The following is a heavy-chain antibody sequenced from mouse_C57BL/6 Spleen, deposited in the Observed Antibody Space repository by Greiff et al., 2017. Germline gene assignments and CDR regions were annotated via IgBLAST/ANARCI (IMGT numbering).Heavy chain of an antibody. CDR3: AREGVYYYGSSSGFAY. Sequence: QVQLQQPGTELVKPGASVKLSCKASGYTFTSYWMHWVKQRPGQGLEWIGNINPSNGGTNYNEKFKSKATLTVDKSSSTAYMQLSSLTSEDSAVYYCAREGVYYYGSSSGFAYWGQGTLVTVSA. CDR2: INPSNGGT. V-gene: IGHV1-53*01. CDR1: GYTFTSYW. J-gene: IGHJ3*01. D-gene: IGHD1-1*01.